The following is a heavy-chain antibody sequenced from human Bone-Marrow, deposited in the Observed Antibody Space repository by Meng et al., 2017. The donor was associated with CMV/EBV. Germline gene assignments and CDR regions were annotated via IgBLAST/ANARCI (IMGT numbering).Heavy chain of an antibody. CDR1: GFTFSSYW. CDR2: INSDGSST. CDR3: ASNSSYDFSGGYFWTESNFDY. Sequence: GGSLRLSCAASGFTFSSYWMYWVRQAPGKGLVWVSRINSDGSSTSYADSVKGRFTISRDNAKNTLYLQMNSLSAEETAVYYCASNSSYDFSGGYFWTESNFDYWGQGTLVTVSS. V-gene: IGHV3-74*01. D-gene: IGHD3-3*01. J-gene: IGHJ4*02.